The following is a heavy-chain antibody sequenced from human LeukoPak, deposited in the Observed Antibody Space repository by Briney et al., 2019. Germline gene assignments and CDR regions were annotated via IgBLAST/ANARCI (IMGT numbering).Heavy chain of an antibody. Sequence: GGSLRLSCAASGFAFNTYAMHWVRQAPGKGLEWVTLIWHDGSHKFYIDSVKGRFTISRDNSKNTLYLQMNSLRAEDTAVYYCAKGPAVLLWFGGSYFDYWGQGTLVTVSS. CDR3: AKGPAVLLWFGGSYFDY. CDR1: GFAFNTYA. J-gene: IGHJ4*02. D-gene: IGHD3-10*01. CDR2: IWHDGSHK. V-gene: IGHV3-33*06.